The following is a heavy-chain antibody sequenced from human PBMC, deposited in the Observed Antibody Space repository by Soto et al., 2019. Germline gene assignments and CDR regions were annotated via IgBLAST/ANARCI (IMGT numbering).Heavy chain of an antibody. CDR1: GFTFNTYV. Sequence: EVQLLESGGGLVQPGGSLRLSCAASGFTFNTYVMNLVRQAPGKGLEWVSTIIYSADKTHYADSVKGRFTISRDNSRDTLFLQMNSLRADDAAVYYCARRARTATTNWGAFDVWGQGTMVTVSS. CDR3: ARRARTATTNWGAFDV. D-gene: IGHD1-7*01. V-gene: IGHV3-23*01. J-gene: IGHJ3*01. CDR2: IIYSADKT.